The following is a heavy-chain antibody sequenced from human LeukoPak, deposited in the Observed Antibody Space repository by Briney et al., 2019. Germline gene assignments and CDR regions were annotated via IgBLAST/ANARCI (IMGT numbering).Heavy chain of an antibody. CDR1: GYTFTSYY. D-gene: IGHD6-13*01. CDR3: ARGGAAADSPDDY. V-gene: IGHV1-46*01. CDR2: INPSGGTT. Sequence: ASVKVSCKASGYTFTSYYMHWVRQAPGQGLEWVGIINPSGGTTTYAQKFQGRVTMARDTSTSTVYMELSSLRSEDTAVYYCARGGAAADSPDDYWGQGTLVTVSS. J-gene: IGHJ4*02.